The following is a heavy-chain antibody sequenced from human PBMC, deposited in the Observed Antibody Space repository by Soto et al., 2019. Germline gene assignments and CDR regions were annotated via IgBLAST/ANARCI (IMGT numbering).Heavy chain of an antibody. CDR2: IYHTGTT. V-gene: IGHV4-30-4*08. J-gene: IGHJ5*02. CDR3: ARVMAAMQNWLDP. CDR1: GAALNSGNYY. D-gene: IGHD2-2*01. Sequence: PSETLSLTCSVSGAALNSGNYYWSWIRQVPGKGLEWIGFIYHTGTTYYNPSLRSRVTISIDTSKSQLSMKLNSVTAADTAVYYCARVMAAMQNWLDPWGQGTLVTVSS.